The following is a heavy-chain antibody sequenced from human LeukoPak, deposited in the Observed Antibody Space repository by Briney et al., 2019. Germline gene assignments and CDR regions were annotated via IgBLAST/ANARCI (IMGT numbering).Heavy chain of an antibody. V-gene: IGHV5-51*01. J-gene: IGHJ4*02. CDR1: GYSFTSYR. CDR2: IYPGDSDT. D-gene: IGHD3-22*01. CDR3: ARFRGYYYDSSGYYPDY. Sequence: GESLKISCKGSGYSFTSYRIGWVRQMPGKGLEWMGIIYPGDSDTRYSPSFQGQVTISADKSISTAYLQWSSLKASDTAMYYCARFRGYYYDSSGYYPDYWGQGTLVTVSS.